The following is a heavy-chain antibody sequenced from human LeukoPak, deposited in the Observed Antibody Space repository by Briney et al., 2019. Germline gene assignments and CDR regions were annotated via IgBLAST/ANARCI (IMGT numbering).Heavy chain of an antibody. CDR1: GYTFTDYY. CDR2: INPYSGGT. D-gene: IGHD6-19*01. Sequence: ASVKVSCKASGYTFTDYYMHWVRQAPGQGLEWMGRINPYSGGTNYAQKFQGRVTMTRDTAISTAYMELSRLKSDDTAVYYCARDYSSGWYVYWGQGTLVTVSS. J-gene: IGHJ4*02. CDR3: ARDYSSGWYVY. V-gene: IGHV1-2*06.